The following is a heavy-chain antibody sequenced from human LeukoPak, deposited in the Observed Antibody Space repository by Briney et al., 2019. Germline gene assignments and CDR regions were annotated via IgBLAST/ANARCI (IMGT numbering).Heavy chain of an antibody. D-gene: IGHD2-2*01. Sequence: GWSLRLSCAASGFTLSSYSMNWVRPAPGRGVEGVSFISSSSSYIYYADSVKGRFTISRDNAKNSLYLQMNSLRAEDTAVYYCARDYGIVVVPAARDDAFDIWGQGTMVTVSS. V-gene: IGHV3-21*01. CDR1: GFTLSSYS. J-gene: IGHJ3*02. CDR3: ARDYGIVVVPAARDDAFDI. CDR2: ISSSSSYI.